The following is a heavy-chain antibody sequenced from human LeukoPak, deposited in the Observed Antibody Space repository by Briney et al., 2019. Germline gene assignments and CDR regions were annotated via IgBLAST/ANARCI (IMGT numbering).Heavy chain of an antibody. D-gene: IGHD5-12*01. CDR2: ISAYNGNT. J-gene: IGHJ5*02. V-gene: IGHV1-18*01. Sequence: ASVKVSCKASGYTFTSYGISWVRQAPGQGLEWMGWISAYNGNTNYAQKLQGRVTMTTDTSTSTAYMELRSLRSDDTAVYYCARDLVGEWLRLSYNWLDPWGQGTLVTVSS. CDR3: ARDLVGEWLRLSYNWLDP. CDR1: GYTFTSYG.